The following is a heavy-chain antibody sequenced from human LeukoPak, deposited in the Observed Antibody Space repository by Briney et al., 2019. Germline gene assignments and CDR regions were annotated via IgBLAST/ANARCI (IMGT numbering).Heavy chain of an antibody. D-gene: IGHD2-15*01. J-gene: IGHJ6*02. V-gene: IGHV1-8*01. CDR1: GYTFTSYD. CDR3: AREELTSCSGGSCYYYYGMDV. CDR2: MNPNSGNT. Sequence: ASVKVSCKASGYTFTSYDINWVRQATGQALEWMGWMNPNSGNTGYAQKFQGRVTMTRNTSISTAYMELSSLRSEDTAVYYCAREELTSCSGGSCYYYYGMDVWGQGTTVTVSS.